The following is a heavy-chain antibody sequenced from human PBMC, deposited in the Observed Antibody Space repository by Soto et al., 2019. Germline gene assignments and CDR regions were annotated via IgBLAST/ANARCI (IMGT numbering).Heavy chain of an antibody. CDR2: ISGSGGST. Sequence: EVQLLEPGGGLVQPGGSLRLSCAASGFTFSSYAMSWVRQAPGKGLEWVSAISGSGGSTYYADSVKGRFTISRDNSKNTLYLQMNSLRAEDTAVYYCATFYGGNPDFDYWGQGTLVTVSS. J-gene: IGHJ4*02. CDR3: ATFYGGNPDFDY. V-gene: IGHV3-23*01. CDR1: GFTFSSYA. D-gene: IGHD4-17*01.